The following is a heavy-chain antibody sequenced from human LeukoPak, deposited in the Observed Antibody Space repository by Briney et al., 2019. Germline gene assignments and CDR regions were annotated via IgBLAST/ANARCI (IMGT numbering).Heavy chain of an antibody. CDR2: ISYDGSNK. D-gene: IGHD3-10*01. CDR3: ARDGVRGVMTSNSYYYGMDV. Sequence: GGSLRLSCAASGFTFSSYGMHWVRQAPGKGLEWVAVISYDGSNKYYADSVKGRFTISRDNSKNTLYLQMNSLRAEDTAVYYCARDGVRGVMTSNSYYYGMDVWGQGTTVTVSS. J-gene: IGHJ6*02. V-gene: IGHV3-30*03. CDR1: GFTFSSYG.